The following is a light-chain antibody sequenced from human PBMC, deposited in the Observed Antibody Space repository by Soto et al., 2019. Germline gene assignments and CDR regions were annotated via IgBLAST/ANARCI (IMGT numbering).Light chain of an antibody. V-gene: IGKV1-5*03. Sequence: DIQMTQSPSTLSASVGDRVTITCRASQSISTWLAWYQQKPGEAPNLLIYKASTLRSGVPSRFSGSGSGTEFTLTISSLQPDDFATYNRQQYSIYSRTFGQGTKVELK. CDR1: QSISTW. J-gene: IGKJ1*01. CDR2: KAS. CDR3: QQYSIYSRT.